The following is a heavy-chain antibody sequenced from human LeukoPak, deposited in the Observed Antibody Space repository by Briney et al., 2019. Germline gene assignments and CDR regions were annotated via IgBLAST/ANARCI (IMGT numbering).Heavy chain of an antibody. V-gene: IGHV4-34*01. CDR3: HGITFGGVIDS. CDR2: INHSGST. J-gene: IGHJ5*01. Sequence: SETLSLTCAVYGGSFSGYYWSWIRQPPGKGLEWIGEINHSGSTNYNPSLKSRVTISVDTSKNQFSLKLSSVTAADTAVYYCHGITFGGVIDSWGQGTLVTVSS. CDR1: GGSFSGYY. D-gene: IGHD3-16*01.